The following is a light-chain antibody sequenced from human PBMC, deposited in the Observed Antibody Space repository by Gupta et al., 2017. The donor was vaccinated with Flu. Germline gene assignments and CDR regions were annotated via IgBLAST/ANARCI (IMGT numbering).Light chain of an antibody. CDR2: RAS. Sequence: IVTTQPPHPLPGSLGERATINCKSSQSLLSSSNNNNYLTWYQQKPGQPPKLLIYRASTRESGVSDRFSGSGSGTDFTLTISSLQAEDVAVYYCQQFENTPPTFGEGTKMEIK. CDR1: QSLLSSSNNNNY. CDR3: QQFENTPPT. V-gene: IGKV4-1*01. J-gene: IGKJ2*01.